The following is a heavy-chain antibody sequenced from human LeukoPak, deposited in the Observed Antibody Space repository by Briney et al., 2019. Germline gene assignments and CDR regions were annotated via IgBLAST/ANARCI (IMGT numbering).Heavy chain of an antibody. J-gene: IGHJ4*02. CDR1: GGSISGYY. CDR2: IYYSGST. D-gene: IGHD3-10*01. V-gene: IGHV4-59*01. CDR3: ARTSYHYNSGDYGWYFDY. Sequence: PSETLSLTCTVSGGSISGYYWNWIRQPPGKGLEWIGYIYYSGSTNYNPSLKSRVTISGDTSKNQFSLKMSYVTAADTAVYYCARTSYHYNSGDYGWYFDYWGQGTLVTVSA.